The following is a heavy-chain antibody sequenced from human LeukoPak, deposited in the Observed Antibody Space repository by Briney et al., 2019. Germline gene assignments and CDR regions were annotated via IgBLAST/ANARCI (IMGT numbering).Heavy chain of an antibody. J-gene: IGHJ5*02. CDR3: ARDWRIAVAGHNYFDP. D-gene: IGHD6-19*01. CDR1: VFNFSCYS. V-gene: IGHV3-21*01. CDR2: IISCSSYI. Sequence: GESLRHACAASVFNFSCYSSNWVRQAPGKVLEWVSSIISCSSYIYYAGAEKGRFTISRDNAKNSLYLQMNSLRAEDTAVYYCARDWRIAVAGHNYFDPWGLGTLVTVSS.